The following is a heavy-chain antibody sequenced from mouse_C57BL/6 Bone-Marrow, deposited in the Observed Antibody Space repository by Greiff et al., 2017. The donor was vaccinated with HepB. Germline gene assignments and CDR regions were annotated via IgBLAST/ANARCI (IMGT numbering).Heavy chain of an antibody. V-gene: IGHV1-50*01. D-gene: IGHD1-3*01. CDR1: GYTFTSYW. Sequence: QVQLQQPGAELVKPGASVKLSCKASGYTFTSYWMQWVKQRPGQGLEWIGEIDPSDSYTNYNQKFKGKATLTVDTSSSTAYMQLSSLTSEDSAVYYCARGDLALWTAMDYWGRGTSVTVSS. CDR3: ARGDLALWTAMDY. CDR2: IDPSDSYT. J-gene: IGHJ4*01.